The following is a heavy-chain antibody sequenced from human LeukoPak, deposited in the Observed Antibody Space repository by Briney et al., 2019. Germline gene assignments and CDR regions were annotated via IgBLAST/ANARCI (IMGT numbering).Heavy chain of an antibody. CDR3: ARNRGFGWGTSYYYYGMDV. D-gene: IGHD3-3*01. Sequence: GGSLRLSCAASGFTFSSYAMSWVRQAPGKGLEWVSAISGSGGSTYYADSVKGRFTISRDNSKNTLYLQMNSLRAEDTAVYYCARNRGFGWGTSYYYYGMDVWGQGTTVTVSS. CDR1: GFTFSSYA. J-gene: IGHJ6*02. V-gene: IGHV3-23*01. CDR2: ISGSGGST.